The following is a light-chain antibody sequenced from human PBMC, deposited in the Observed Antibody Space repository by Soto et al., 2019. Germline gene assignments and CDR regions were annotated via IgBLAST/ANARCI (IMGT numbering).Light chain of an antibody. J-gene: IGKJ1*01. CDR2: GAS. CDR3: QQYGSSPLT. V-gene: IGKV3-20*01. CDR1: QSVSSSY. Sequence: EIVLTQSPGTLSLSPGERATLSCRASQSVSSSYLAWYQQKPGQAPRPLIYGASSSAIGIPDRFSGSVSGTDFTHTISRLEPEDFAVYYCQQYGSSPLTFGEGTKVEIK.